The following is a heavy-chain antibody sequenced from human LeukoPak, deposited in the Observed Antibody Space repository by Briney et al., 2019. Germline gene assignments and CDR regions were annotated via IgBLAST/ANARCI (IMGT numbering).Heavy chain of an antibody. CDR3: ARRRILTGYPT. CDR2: INHSGST. D-gene: IGHD3-9*01. Sequence: SETLSLTCAVYGGSFSGYYWSWIRLPPGKGLEWIGEINHSGSTNYNPSLKSRVTISVDTSKNQFSLKLSSVTAADTAVYYCARRRILTGYPTWGQGTLVTVSS. CDR1: GGSFSGYY. J-gene: IGHJ5*02. V-gene: IGHV4-34*01.